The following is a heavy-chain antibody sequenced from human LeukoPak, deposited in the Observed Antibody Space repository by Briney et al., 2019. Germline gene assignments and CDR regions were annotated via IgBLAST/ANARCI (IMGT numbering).Heavy chain of an antibody. D-gene: IGHD6-19*01. V-gene: IGHV5-51*01. CDR2: IYPGDSDT. Sequence: GESLKISCKGSGYSFTSYWIGWVRQMPGKGLEWMGIIYPGDSDTRYSPPFQGQVSISADKSISTAYLQWSSLKASDTAMYYCARPRLNGWYYFDYWGQGTLVTVSS. J-gene: IGHJ4*02. CDR3: ARPRLNGWYYFDY. CDR1: GYSFTSYW.